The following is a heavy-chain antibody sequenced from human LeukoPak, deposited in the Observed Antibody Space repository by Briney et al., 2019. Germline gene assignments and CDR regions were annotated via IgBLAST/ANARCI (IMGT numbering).Heavy chain of an antibody. CDR2: IYYSGST. CDR1: GGSISSGGYY. J-gene: IGHJ4*02. V-gene: IGHV4-31*03. Sequence: SETLSLTCTVSGGSISSGGYYWSWIRQHPGKGLEWIGYIYYSGSTYYNPSLKSRVTISVDTSKNQFSLKLSSVTAADTAVYYCARGARSYIYFDYWGQGALVTVSS. CDR3: ARGARSYIYFDY. D-gene: IGHD3-10*01.